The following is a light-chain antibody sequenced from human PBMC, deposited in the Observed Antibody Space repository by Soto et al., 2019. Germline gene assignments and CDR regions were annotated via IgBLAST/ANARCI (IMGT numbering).Light chain of an antibody. Sequence: DIQMTQSPSSLSASVGDRVTITCRASQSISTYLNWYQQKPGKAPNLLIYAASSLQSGVPSRFSGSGSGTDFTLTISSLQPEDFATYYCQQSYTIPLYTFGQGTKLEIK. V-gene: IGKV1-39*01. J-gene: IGKJ2*01. CDR3: QQSYTIPLYT. CDR2: AAS. CDR1: QSISTY.